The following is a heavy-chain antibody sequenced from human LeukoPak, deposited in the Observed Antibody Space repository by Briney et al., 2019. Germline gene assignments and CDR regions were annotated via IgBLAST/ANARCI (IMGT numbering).Heavy chain of an antibody. CDR3: ASLAYYYGSGSYCTEYYFDY. Sequence: GRSLRLSCAASGFTVSNKYMSWVRQPPGKGLEWVSNIYSGDRTHYADSVKGRFTISRDNAKNSLYLQMNSLRAEDTAVYYCASLAYYYGSGSYCTEYYFDYWGQGTLVTVSS. CDR2: IYSGDRT. J-gene: IGHJ4*02. D-gene: IGHD3-10*01. CDR1: GFTVSNKY. V-gene: IGHV3-66*01.